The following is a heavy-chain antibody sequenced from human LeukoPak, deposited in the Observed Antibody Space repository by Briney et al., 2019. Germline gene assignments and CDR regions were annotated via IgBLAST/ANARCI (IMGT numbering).Heavy chain of an antibody. J-gene: IGHJ4*02. V-gene: IGHV3-21*01. CDR1: GFTFSSYS. Sequence: GGSLRLSCAASGFTFSSYSMNWVRQAPGKGLEWVSSISSSSSYIYYADSVKGRFTISRDNAKNSLYLQMNSLRAEDTAVYYCARDLGQRPMIDYWGQGTLVTVSS. CDR2: ISSSSSYI. D-gene: IGHD6-25*01. CDR3: ARDLGQRPMIDY.